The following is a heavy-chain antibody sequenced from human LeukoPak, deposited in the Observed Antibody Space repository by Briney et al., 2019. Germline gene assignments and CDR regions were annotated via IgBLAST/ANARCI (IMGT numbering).Heavy chain of an antibody. Sequence: PGGSLRLSCAASGFIFSGSAMHWVRKASGKGLEWVGRIRSKADSYATAYGASVKGRFTISRDDSKKTAYLQMNSLKSEDTAVYYCTRLKGSGSSYDYFYSGMDVWGQGTTVTVSS. CDR1: GFIFSGSA. D-gene: IGHD3-10*01. V-gene: IGHV3-73*01. CDR2: IRSKADSYAT. CDR3: TRLKGSGSSYDYFYSGMDV. J-gene: IGHJ6*02.